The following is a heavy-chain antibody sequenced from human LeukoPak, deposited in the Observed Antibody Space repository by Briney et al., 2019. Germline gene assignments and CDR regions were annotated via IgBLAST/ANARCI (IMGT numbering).Heavy chain of an antibody. CDR2: INHSGST. CDR3: ARRDKQLWGQIDF. CDR1: GGSFSGYY. J-gene: IGHJ4*02. Sequence: PSETLSLTCAVYGGSFSGYYWSWIRQPPGKGLEWIGEINHSGSTNYNPSLKSRVTISVDTSKNQFSLKLSSVTAADTAVYYCARRDKQLWGQIDFWGQGTLVTVSS. D-gene: IGHD6-6*01. V-gene: IGHV4-34*01.